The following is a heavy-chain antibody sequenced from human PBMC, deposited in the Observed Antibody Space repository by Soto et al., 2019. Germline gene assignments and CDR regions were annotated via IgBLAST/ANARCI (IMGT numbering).Heavy chain of an antibody. CDR3: AKFLVAGNPYYYYGMDV. CDR2: ISGSGGST. V-gene: IGHV3-23*01. J-gene: IGHJ6*02. D-gene: IGHD6-19*01. CDR1: GFTFSSYA. Sequence: GGSLRLSCAASGFTFSSYAMSWVRQAPGKGLEWVSAISGSGGSTYYADSVKGRFTISRDNSKNTLYLQMNSLRAEDTAVYYCAKFLVAGNPYYYYGMDVWGQGTTVTVSS.